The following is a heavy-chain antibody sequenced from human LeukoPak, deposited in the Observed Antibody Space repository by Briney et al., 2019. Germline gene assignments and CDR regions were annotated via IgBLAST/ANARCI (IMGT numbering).Heavy chain of an antibody. D-gene: IGHD3-22*01. CDR1: GFTFSTYN. CDR3: AKFSRYDSSGYQDY. V-gene: IGHV3-23*01. Sequence: GGSLRLSCAASGFTFSTYNMNWVRQAPGKGLEWVSAISGSGVSTYYADSVKGRFTISRDNSKNTLYLQMNSLRAEDTAVYYCAKFSRYDSSGYQDYWGQGTLVTVSS. J-gene: IGHJ4*02. CDR2: ISGSGVST.